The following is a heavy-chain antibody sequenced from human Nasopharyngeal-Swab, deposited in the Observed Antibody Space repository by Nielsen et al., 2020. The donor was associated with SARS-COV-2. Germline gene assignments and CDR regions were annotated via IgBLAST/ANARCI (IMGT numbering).Heavy chain of an antibody. V-gene: IGHV4-34*01. CDR1: GGSFSGYY. CDR2: INHSGRA. J-gene: IGHJ6*02. CDR3: ARVREMTATFYYYYGLDV. Sequence: SETLSLTCAVYGGSFSGYYWSWIRQPPGKGLEWIGEINHSGRANHNPYLKSRVTISIDTSKNQFSLKLYSLTAADTAVYYCARVREMTATFYYYYGLDVWGLGTTVTVSS. D-gene: IGHD2-21*02.